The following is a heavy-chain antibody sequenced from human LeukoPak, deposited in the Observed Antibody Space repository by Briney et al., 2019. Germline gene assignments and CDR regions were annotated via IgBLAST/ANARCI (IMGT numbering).Heavy chain of an antibody. CDR1: GFTVSSNY. Sequence: GGSLRLSCAASGFTVSSNYMSWVRQAPGKGLEWVSSISSSSSYIYYADSVKGRFTISRDNAKNSLYLQMNSLRAEDTAVYYCAKAAIIGRNWFDPWGQGTLVTVSS. CDR2: ISSSSSYI. D-gene: IGHD2-2*02. J-gene: IGHJ5*02. CDR3: AKAAIIGRNWFDP. V-gene: IGHV3-21*01.